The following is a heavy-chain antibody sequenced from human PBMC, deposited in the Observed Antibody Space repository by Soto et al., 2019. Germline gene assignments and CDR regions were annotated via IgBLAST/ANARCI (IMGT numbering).Heavy chain of an antibody. CDR1: GGSISSYY. CDR2: IYYSGST. CDR3: ARLRYFDWLLSWFDP. J-gene: IGHJ5*02. V-gene: IGHV4-59*01. Sequence: SETLSLTCTVSGGSISSYYWSWIRQPPGKGLEWIGYIYYSGSTNYNPSLKSRVTISVDTSKNQFSLKLSSVTAADTAVYYCARLRYFDWLLSWFDPWGQGTLVTVSS. D-gene: IGHD3-9*01.